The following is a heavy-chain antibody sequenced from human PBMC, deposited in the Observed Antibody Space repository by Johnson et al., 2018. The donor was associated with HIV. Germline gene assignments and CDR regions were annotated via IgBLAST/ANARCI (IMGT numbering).Heavy chain of an antibody. CDR1: GFTFSYAW. J-gene: IGHJ3*02. CDR3: STGDIVVVAGAMLRPRHDAFDI. CDR2: IKSKTDGGTT. D-gene: IGHD2-15*01. V-gene: IGHV3-15*01. Sequence: EQLVESGGGLVKTGGSLRLSCAASGFTFSYAWMSWVRQAPGKGLEWIGRIKSKTDGGTTEYAEPVKGRFTISRDDSKNMLYLQMNSLKIEDTAVYYCSTGDIVVVAGAMLRPRHDAFDIWGQGTMVTVSS.